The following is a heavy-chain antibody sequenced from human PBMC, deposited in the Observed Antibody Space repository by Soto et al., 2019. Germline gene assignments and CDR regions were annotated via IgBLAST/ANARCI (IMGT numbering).Heavy chain of an antibody. J-gene: IGHJ3*02. Sequence: EVQLVESGGGLVKPGGSLRLSCAASGFTFTSYTMNWVRQAPGKGLEGVSSISSSGAYIYYADSVKGRITISRDNAKNSLYMQVKYLRAEDTAVYYCARDLTQWLDRHDAFDTWGQGTMVTVSS. CDR1: GFTFTSYT. CDR2: ISSSGAYI. D-gene: IGHD6-19*01. V-gene: IGHV3-21*01. CDR3: ARDLTQWLDRHDAFDT.